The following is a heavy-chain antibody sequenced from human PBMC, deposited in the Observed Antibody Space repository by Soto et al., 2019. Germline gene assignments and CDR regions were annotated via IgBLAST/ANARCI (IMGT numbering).Heavy chain of an antibody. CDR1: GFTFSSYG. CDR3: ARDDVEMASSLGWGRDV. CDR2: IWYDGSNK. V-gene: IGHV3-33*01. J-gene: IGHJ6*02. D-gene: IGHD3-16*01. Sequence: QVQVVESGGGVVQPGRSLRLSCAASGFTFSSYGMNWVRQAPGKGLEWVAVIWYDGSNKYYENSVKGRFTISRDNSKNILNLKMNSLRAEDMAGYYCARDDVEMASSLGWGRDVWGQGNTVTVSS.